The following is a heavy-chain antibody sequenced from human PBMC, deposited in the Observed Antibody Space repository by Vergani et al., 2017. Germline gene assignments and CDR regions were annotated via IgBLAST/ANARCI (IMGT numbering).Heavy chain of an antibody. V-gene: IGHV2-5*01. J-gene: IGHJ3*01. CDR2: VYWNDDE. D-gene: IGHD3-9*01. Sequence: QITLRESGPTLVKPPQTLTLTCTFPGFSLTTGGEGVGWIRQPPGRALAWLAFVYWNDDERYSPSLKSRVTVTNDTSKNEVIITMATMDPVDPATYYCVHRLGYFDWDGAFDVWVPGTMVTVSS. CDR1: GFSLTTGGEG. CDR3: VHRLGYFDWDGAFDV.